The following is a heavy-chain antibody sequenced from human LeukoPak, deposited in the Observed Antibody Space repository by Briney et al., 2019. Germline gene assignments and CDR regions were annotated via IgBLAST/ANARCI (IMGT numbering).Heavy chain of an antibody. CDR1: RFTFSSYA. J-gene: IGHJ4*02. CDR3: AKYPTAGYDRRYCNY. Sequence: GGSLRLSCAASRFTFSSYAMSWVRQAPGKGLEWVSAISGSGGNTYYADSVKGRFTISRDNSKNTLYLQMNSLRAEDTAVYYCAKYPTAGYDRRYCNYWGQGTLVTVSS. V-gene: IGHV3-23*01. D-gene: IGHD3-22*01. CDR2: ISGSGGNT.